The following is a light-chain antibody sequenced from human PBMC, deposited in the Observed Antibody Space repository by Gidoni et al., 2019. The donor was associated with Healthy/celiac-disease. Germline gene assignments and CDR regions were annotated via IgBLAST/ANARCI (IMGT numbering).Light chain of an antibody. CDR1: QDISNY. J-gene: IGKJ4*01. CDR2: DAS. V-gene: IGKV1-33*01. CDR3: QKYDNLPF. Sequence: DIQMTQSPSSLSASVGDRVTITFQASQDISNYLNWYQQKPGKAPKLLIYDASNLETGVPSRFSGSGYGTDFTISISSLEHEDIETYYWQKYDNLPFFGGGTKVEIK.